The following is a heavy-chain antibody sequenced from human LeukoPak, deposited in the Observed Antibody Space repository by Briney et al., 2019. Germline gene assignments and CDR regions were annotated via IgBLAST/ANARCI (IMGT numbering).Heavy chain of an antibody. Sequence: ASVKVSCKASVYTFSDYYMHWVRQAPGQGLEWMGWINPDSGGTKYAQKFQDRVTMTSDTSISTAYMELSRLRSDDTAVYYCARDHLLFRQPPNWFDPWGQGTLVTVSS. D-gene: IGHD1-14*01. CDR3: ARDHLLFRQPPNWFDP. CDR1: VYTFSDYY. V-gene: IGHV1-2*02. J-gene: IGHJ5*02. CDR2: INPDSGGT.